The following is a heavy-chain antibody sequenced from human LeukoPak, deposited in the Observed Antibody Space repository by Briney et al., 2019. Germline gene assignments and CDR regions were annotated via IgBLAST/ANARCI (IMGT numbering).Heavy chain of an antibody. CDR3: PRVGMWYYDSCDYSY. V-gene: IGHV3-49*04. J-gene: IGHJ4*02. CDR1: GFTLRERV. CDR2: IRSKAYGGTT. D-gene: IGHD3-22*01. Sequence: GSLRHSYSASGFTLRERVMIGVGQAPGKGLEWVGFIRSKAYGGTTEYAASVKGRFTISRDDSKSIAYLQMNSLKTEDTAVCYCPRVGMWYYDSCDYSYRGPVTLVTVSS.